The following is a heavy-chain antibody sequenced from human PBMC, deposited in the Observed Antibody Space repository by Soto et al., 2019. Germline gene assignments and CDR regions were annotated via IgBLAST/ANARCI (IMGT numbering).Heavy chain of an antibody. V-gene: IGHV4-59*01. CDR2: IYYSGST. CDR1: GGSISSYY. D-gene: IGHD3-9*01. Sequence: SESLSLTCTVSGGSISSYYWSWIRQPPGKGLEWIGYIYYSGSTNYNPSPKSRVTISVDTSKNQFSLKLSSVTAADTAVYYCARAPSSYDILTGYRPNHYYGMDVWGQGTTVTVSS. J-gene: IGHJ6*02. CDR3: ARAPSSYDILTGYRPNHYYGMDV.